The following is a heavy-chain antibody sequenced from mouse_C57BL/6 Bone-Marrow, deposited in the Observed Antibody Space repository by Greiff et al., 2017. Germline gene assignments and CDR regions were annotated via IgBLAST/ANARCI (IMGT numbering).Heavy chain of an antibody. D-gene: IGHD2-10*01. V-gene: IGHV1-50*01. CDR3: ASEAYSTHFDY. CDR2: IDPSDSYT. CDR1: GYTFTSYW. Sequence: QVQLQQPGAELVKPGASVKLSCKASGYTFTSYWMQWVKQRPGQGLEWIGEIDPSDSYTNYNQKFKGKATLTVDTSSSTAYMQLSSLTSEDSAVYYCASEAYSTHFDYWGQGTTLTVSS. J-gene: IGHJ2*01.